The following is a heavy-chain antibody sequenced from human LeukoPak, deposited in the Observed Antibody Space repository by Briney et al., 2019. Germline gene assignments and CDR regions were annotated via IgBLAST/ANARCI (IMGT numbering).Heavy chain of an antibody. Sequence: ASVKVSCKASGYTFTSYGISWVRQAPGQGLEWMGWISAYNGNTNYAQKLQGRVTMTTDTSTRTAYMELRSLRSDDTAVYYCARVSPQQLFFDYWGQGTLVIVSS. J-gene: IGHJ4*02. CDR3: ARVSPQQLFFDY. V-gene: IGHV1-18*01. CDR2: ISAYNGNT. CDR1: GYTFTSYG. D-gene: IGHD6-13*01.